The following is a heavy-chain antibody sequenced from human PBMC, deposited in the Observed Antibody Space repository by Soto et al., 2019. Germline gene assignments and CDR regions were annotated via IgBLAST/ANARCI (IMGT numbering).Heavy chain of an antibody. J-gene: IGHJ6*02. CDR1: GGTFSSYA. CDR2: IIPIFGTA. D-gene: IGHD1-20*01. Sequence: SVKVSCKASGGTFSSYAISWVRQAPGQGLEWMGGIIPIFGTANYAQKFQGRVTITADESTSTAYIELSSLRSEDTAVYYCARGYNWEPERDYYYYYGMDVWGQGTTVTVSS. CDR3: ARGYNWEPERDYYYYYGMDV. V-gene: IGHV1-69*13.